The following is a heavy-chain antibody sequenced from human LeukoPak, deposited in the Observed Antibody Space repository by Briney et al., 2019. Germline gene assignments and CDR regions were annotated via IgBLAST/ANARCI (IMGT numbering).Heavy chain of an antibody. CDR1: GGSISSGGYY. J-gene: IGHJ4*02. Sequence: SETLSLTCTVSGGSISSGGYYWSWIRQPPGKGPEWIGYIYWSGNTYYSPSLKSRVTLSIDTSKNQFSLKPSSVTAADTAVYYCARGNYWGQGTLVTVSS. CDR2: IYWSGNT. V-gene: IGHV4-30-4*01. CDR3: ARGNY.